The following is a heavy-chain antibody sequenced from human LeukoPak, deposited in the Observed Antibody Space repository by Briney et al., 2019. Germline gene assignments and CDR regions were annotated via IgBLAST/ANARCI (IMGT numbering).Heavy chain of an antibody. D-gene: IGHD4-23*01. J-gene: IGHJ4*02. Sequence: PGGSLRLSCAASGFTFSTYDMNWVRHAPGKGLEWVSSISSSSNYIYYTDSVKGRFTISRDNAKNSLYLQMNSLRAEDTAVYYCARLYGGNSNDYWGQGTLVTVSS. V-gene: IGHV3-21*01. CDR2: ISSSSNYI. CDR1: GFTFSTYD. CDR3: ARLYGGNSNDY.